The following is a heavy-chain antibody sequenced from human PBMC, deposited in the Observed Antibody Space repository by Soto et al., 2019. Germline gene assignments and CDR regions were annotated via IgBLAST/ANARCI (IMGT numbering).Heavy chain of an antibody. Sequence: SLTLSCAASGFTFSSYALLRFREAPGKGLEWVAVISYDGSNKYYADSVKGRFTISRDNSKNTLYLQMNSLRAEDTAVYYCASLQLWPHHYYDSSVFLLDYWGQET. V-gene: IGHV3-30-3*01. CDR1: GFTFSSYA. CDR3: ASLQLWPHHYYDSSVFLLDY. D-gene: IGHD3-22*01. CDR2: ISYDGSNK. J-gene: IGHJ4*02.